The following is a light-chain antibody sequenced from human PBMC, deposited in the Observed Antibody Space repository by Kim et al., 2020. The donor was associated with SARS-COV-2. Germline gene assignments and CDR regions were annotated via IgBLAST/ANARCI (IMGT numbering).Light chain of an antibody. CDR2: KAS. CDR3: QHLWT. V-gene: IGKV1-5*03. Sequence: STLSAAGGERVTITCRASQSISSWLAWYQQKPGKAPKLLIYKASSLESGVPSRFSGSGSGTEFTLTISSLQPDDFATYYCQHLWTFGQGTKVDIK. CDR1: QSISSW. J-gene: IGKJ1*01.